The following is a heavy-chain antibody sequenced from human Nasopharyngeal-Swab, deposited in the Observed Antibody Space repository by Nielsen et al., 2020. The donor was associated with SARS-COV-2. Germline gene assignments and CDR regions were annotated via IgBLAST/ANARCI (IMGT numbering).Heavy chain of an antibody. Sequence: WSRQPPGKGLEWIGYIYYSGSTNYNPSLKSRVTISVDTSKNQFSLTLSSVPAADAAVDYCARSGGSSSWVDYWGQGTLVTVSS. CDR3: ARSGGSSSWVDY. V-gene: IGHV4-59*01. CDR2: IYYSGST. J-gene: IGHJ4*02. D-gene: IGHD6-13*01.